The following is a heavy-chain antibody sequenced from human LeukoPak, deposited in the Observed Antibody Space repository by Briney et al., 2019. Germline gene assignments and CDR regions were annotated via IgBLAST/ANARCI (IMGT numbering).Heavy chain of an antibody. D-gene: IGHD3-10*01. J-gene: IGHJ6*02. CDR3: ARDTNHYGSGSYYGVYYYYGMDV. V-gene: IGHV4-30-4*08. Sequence: SETLSLTCTVSGGSISSSSYYWGWIRQPPGKGLEWIGYIYYSGSTYYNPSLKSRVTISVDTSKNQFSLKLSSVTAADTAVYYCARDTNHYGSGSYYGVYYYYGMDVWGQGTTVTVSS. CDR2: IYYSGST. CDR1: GGSISSSSYY.